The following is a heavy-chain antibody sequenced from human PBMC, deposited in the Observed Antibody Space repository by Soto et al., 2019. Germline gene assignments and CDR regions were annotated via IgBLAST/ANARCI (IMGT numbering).Heavy chain of an antibody. J-gene: IGHJ4*02. D-gene: IGHD3-9*01. CDR2: IYYSGST. CDR1: GGSISSSSYY. CDR3: ARRRGKYYDILSEGRLFDY. Sequence: QLQLQESGPGLVKPSETLSLTCTVSGGSISSSSYYWGWIRQPPGKGLEWIGSIYYSGSTYYNPSLKSRVTISVDTSKNQFSLKLSFVTAADTAVYYCARRRGKYYDILSEGRLFDYWGQGTLVTVSS. V-gene: IGHV4-39*01.